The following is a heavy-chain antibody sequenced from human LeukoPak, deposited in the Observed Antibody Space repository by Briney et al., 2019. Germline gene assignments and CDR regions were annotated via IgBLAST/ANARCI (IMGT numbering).Heavy chain of an antibody. CDR3: ARDIDTAMVVKDY. J-gene: IGHJ4*02. CDR2: INPNSGGT. V-gene: IGHV1-2*02. Sequence: ASVKVSCKASGYTFTGYYMHWVRQAPGQGLEWMGWINPNSGGTNYAQKFQGRVTMTRDTSISTAYMELSRLRSDDTAVYYCARDIDTAMVVKDYWGQGTLVTVSS. D-gene: IGHD5-18*01. CDR1: GYTFTGYY.